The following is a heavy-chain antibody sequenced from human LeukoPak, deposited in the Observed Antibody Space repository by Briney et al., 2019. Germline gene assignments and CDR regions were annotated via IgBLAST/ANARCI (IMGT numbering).Heavy chain of an antibody. CDR3: AREVPTTVVVTATLGPDAFDI. Sequence: ASVKVSCKASGYTFTGYYMHWVRQAPGQGLEWRGWINPNSGGTNYAQKFQGRVTMTRDTSISTAYMELSRLRSDDTAVYYCAREVPTTVVVTATLGPDAFDIWGQGTMVTVSS. CDR1: GYTFTGYY. J-gene: IGHJ3*02. V-gene: IGHV1-2*02. CDR2: INPNSGGT. D-gene: IGHD2-21*02.